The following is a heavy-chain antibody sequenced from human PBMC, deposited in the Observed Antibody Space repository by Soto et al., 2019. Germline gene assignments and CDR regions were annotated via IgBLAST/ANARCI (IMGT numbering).Heavy chain of an antibody. CDR3: ARDRGDQSRYSSGWYWFDP. D-gene: IGHD6-19*01. CDR2: IYYSGST. Sequence: SETLSLTCTVSGGSISSYYWSWIQQPPGKGLEWIGYIYYSGSTNYNPSLKSRVTISVDTSKNQFSLKLSSVTAADTAVYYCARDRGDQSRYSSGWYWFDPWGQGTLVTVSS. J-gene: IGHJ5*02. V-gene: IGHV4-59*01. CDR1: GGSISSYY.